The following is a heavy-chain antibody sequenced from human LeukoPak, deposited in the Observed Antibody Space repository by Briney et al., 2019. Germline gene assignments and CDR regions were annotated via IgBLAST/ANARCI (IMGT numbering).Heavy chain of an antibody. Sequence: GGSLRLSRAVSGFTVSSNFMSWVRQAPGKGPEWVSVIYTSGITYYADSVRGRFTISGDNSKNTLYLQMNSLRADDTAVYHCAKDGLMRFFDYWGQGTLVTVSS. CDR2: IYTSGIT. CDR1: GFTVSSNF. V-gene: IGHV3-66*01. J-gene: IGHJ4*02. D-gene: IGHD2-8*01. CDR3: AKDGLMRFFDY.